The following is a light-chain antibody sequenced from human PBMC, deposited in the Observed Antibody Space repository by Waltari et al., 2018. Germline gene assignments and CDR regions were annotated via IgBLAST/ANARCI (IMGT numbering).Light chain of an antibody. CDR3: QQYYSTPPT. J-gene: IGKJ1*01. CDR2: WAS. V-gene: IGKV4-1*01. Sequence: DIVMTQPPDSLAVSLVERATINCKSSQSVSYSSNNKNYLAWYQQKPGQPPKLLICWASIRESGVPDRFSGSGSGTDFTLTISSLQAEDVAVYYCQQYYSTPPTFGQGTKVEIK. CDR1: QSVSYSSNNKNY.